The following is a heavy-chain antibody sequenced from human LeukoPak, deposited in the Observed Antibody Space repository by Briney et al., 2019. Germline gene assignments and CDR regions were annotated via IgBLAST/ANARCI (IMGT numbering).Heavy chain of an antibody. Sequence: GGSLRLSCAASGFTFSAYRLNWVRQAPGKGLEWVSSISSSSHIHYADSVKGRFTISRDNAKNSLYLQMNSLRAEDTAVYYCARSPGGANNWFDPWGQGTLVTVSS. CDR3: ARSPGGANNWFDP. J-gene: IGHJ5*02. CDR2: ISSSSHI. CDR1: GFTFSAYR. V-gene: IGHV3-21*01. D-gene: IGHD1-26*01.